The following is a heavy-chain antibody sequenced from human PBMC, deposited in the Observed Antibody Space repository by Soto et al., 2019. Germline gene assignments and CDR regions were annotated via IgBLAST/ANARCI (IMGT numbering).Heavy chain of an antibody. J-gene: IGHJ4*02. CDR1: GGSVSRDHW. V-gene: IGHV4-4*02. CDR3: AENGSYDLVN. Sequence: SETLSLTCGVSGGSVSRDHWWSWVRQPPGKGLEWIGEIHHSGSTNYSPSLKSRVTMSVDKSRNQFSLKLTSVTAADTAVYYCAENGSYDLVNWGQGTRVTVS. D-gene: IGHD3-16*01. CDR2: IHHSGST.